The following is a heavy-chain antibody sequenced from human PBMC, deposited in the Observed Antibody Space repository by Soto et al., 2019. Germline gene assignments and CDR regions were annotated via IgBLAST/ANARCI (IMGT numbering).Heavy chain of an antibody. D-gene: IGHD2-15*01. CDR1: GGSISSSNW. V-gene: IGHV4-4*02. CDR2: IYHSGST. CDR3: ARGRLGYCSGGSCYPYYYYYGMDV. J-gene: IGHJ6*02. Sequence: SETLSLTCAVSGGSISSSNWWSWVRQPPGKGLEWIGEIYHSGSTNYNPYLKSRVTISVDTSKNQSSLKLSSVTAADTAVYYCARGRLGYCSGGSCYPYYYYYGMDVWVQGTTVTVSS.